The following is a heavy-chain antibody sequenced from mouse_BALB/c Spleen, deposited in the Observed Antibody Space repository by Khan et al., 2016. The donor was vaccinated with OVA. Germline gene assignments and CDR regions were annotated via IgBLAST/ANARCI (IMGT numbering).Heavy chain of an antibody. V-gene: IGHV5-6*01. CDR2: ISSGGDYT. CDR1: GFTFSSYS. CDR3: ADHVTGSFAY. J-gene: IGHJ3*01. Sequence: EVELVESGGDLVKPGGSLKLSCAASGFTFSSYSMSWVRQTPDKRLEWVASISSGGDYTYYPASVKGRFTISRDNAKNTLYLQRSDLKSEDTAMYYCADHVTGSFAYWGQGTLVTVSA. D-gene: IGHD4-1*01.